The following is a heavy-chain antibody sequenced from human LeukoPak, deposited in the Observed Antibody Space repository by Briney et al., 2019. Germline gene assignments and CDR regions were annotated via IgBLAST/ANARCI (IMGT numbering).Heavy chain of an antibody. Sequence: SETLSLTCTVSGGSISSSNYYWGWIRQPPGKGLEWIGSIYYSGNTYYNPSLKSRVTISVGTSKNHFSLNLNSVPAADTAMYYCARHAHYDFVTGLFDPWGQGTLVTVSS. CDR1: GGSISSSNYY. CDR3: ARHAHYDFVTGLFDP. J-gene: IGHJ5*02. D-gene: IGHD3-3*01. V-gene: IGHV4-39*01. CDR2: IYYSGNT.